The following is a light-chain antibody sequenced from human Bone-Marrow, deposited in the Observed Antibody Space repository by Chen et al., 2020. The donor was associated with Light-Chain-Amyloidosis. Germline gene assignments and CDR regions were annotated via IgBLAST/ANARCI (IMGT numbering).Light chain of an antibody. CDR3: QQYYTTPWT. CDR1: QSVSLSSTSKNY. V-gene: IGKV4-1*01. J-gene: IGKJ1*01. Sequence: DLMMSQSPESLAVCLGERDTIHCKSSQSVSLSSTSKNYLAWYRQKPGQPPNLLIYWASTRESGVPDRFSGSASGTDFTLTITNLQADDVAVYYCQQYYTTPWTFGQGTRVEIK. CDR2: WAS.